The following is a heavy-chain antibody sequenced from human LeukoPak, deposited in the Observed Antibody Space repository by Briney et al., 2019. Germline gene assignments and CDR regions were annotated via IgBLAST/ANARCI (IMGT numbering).Heavy chain of an antibody. V-gene: IGHV3-23*01. D-gene: IGHD3-16*02. CDR1: GFTFSSYA. CDR3: AKGGRLRLGELSTFDF. Sequence: GGSLRLSCAASGFTFSSYAMSWVRQAPGKGLEWVSAINGSGGSTYYADSVKGRFTISRDNSKNTLYLQMNSLRAEDTAVYYCAKGGRLRLGELSTFDFWGQGTLVTVSS. J-gene: IGHJ4*02. CDR2: INGSGGST.